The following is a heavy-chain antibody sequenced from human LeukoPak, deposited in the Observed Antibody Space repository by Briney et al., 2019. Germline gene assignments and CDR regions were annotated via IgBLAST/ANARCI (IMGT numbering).Heavy chain of an antibody. V-gene: IGHV3-11*01. CDR2: ISSSGSTI. CDR1: GFTFSDYY. J-gene: IGHJ6*02. Sequence: PGGSLRLSCAASGFTFSDYYMSWIRQAPGKGLEWVSYISSSGSTIYYADSVKGRFTISRDNAKNSLYLQMNSLRAEDTAVYYCARVGVVVVPAAIVEYGMDAWGQGTTVTVSS. D-gene: IGHD2-2*01. CDR3: ARVGVVVVPAAIVEYGMDA.